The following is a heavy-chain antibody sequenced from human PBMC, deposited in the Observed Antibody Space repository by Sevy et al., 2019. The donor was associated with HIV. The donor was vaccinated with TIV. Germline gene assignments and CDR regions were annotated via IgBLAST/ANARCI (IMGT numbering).Heavy chain of an antibody. J-gene: IGHJ4*01. Sequence: GGSLRLSCVASGFNFNIYSMSWVRQAPGTGLEWVSTLSFGCGRINHADSVQGRFTMSRDDSKKTVYLEMNSLRAEDTAVYYCAREGCTRPHDHWGHGTLVTVSS. CDR2: LSFGCGRI. CDR1: GFNFNIYS. V-gene: IGHV3-23*01. CDR3: AREGCTRPHDH. D-gene: IGHD2-8*01.